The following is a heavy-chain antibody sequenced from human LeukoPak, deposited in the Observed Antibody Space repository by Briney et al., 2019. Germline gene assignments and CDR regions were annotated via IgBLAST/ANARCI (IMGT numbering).Heavy chain of an antibody. V-gene: IGHV1-2*02. Sequence: ASVKVSCKASGYTFTGHYMHWVRQAPGQGLEWMGWINPNNGDTKYAQKFQGRVTMTSDTSISTAYMELSRLRSDDTAVYYCARDGVKYSSLRFYFDSWGQGTLVTVSS. J-gene: IGHJ4*02. CDR2: INPNNGDT. CDR1: GYTFTGHY. CDR3: ARDGVKYSSLRFYFDS. D-gene: IGHD6-19*01.